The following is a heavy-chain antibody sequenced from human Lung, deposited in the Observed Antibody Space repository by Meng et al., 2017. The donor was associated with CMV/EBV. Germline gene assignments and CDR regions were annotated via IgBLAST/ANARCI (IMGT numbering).Heavy chain of an antibody. CDR1: GYTFSTYD. D-gene: IGHD3-16*01. CDR3: ARDLRGGYQGMGEFRNNWFDP. V-gene: IGHV1-8*01. CDR2: MDPNSGNT. Sequence: SVKVSCXASGYTFSTYDINWVRQATGQGLEWMGWMDPNSGNTGYAQKFQGRVTMTRNTSISTAYMELSDLRSEDTAVYYCARDLRGGYQGMGEFRNNWFDPWGQGTLVTVSS. J-gene: IGHJ5*02.